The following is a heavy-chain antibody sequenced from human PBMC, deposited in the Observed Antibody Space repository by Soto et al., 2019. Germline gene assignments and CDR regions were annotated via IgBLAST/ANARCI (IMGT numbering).Heavy chain of an antibody. D-gene: IGHD2-15*01. CDR2: INPSGGST. CDR3: AREQPPPGRATGDSCFDP. CDR1: GYTFTSYY. V-gene: IGHV1-46*03. J-gene: IGHJ5*02. Sequence: GASVKVSCKASGYTFTSYYMHWVRQAPGQGLEWMGIINPSGGSTSYAQKFQGRVTMTRDTSTSTVYMELSSLRSEDTAVYYCAREQPPPGRATGDSCFDPWGQGTLVTVSS.